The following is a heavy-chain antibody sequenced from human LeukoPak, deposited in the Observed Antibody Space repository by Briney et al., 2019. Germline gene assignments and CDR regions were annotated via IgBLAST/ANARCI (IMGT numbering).Heavy chain of an antibody. D-gene: IGHD6-13*01. CDR2: ITTYNGNT. Sequence: GASVKVSGKASGYTFTSYGISWVRQAPGQGLEWMGWITTYNGNTNYAQKFQGRVTMTTDTSTSTAYMELRSLRSDDTAVYYCARDRYSELSQRYYFDHWGQGTLVTVSS. CDR3: ARDRYSELSQRYYFDH. J-gene: IGHJ4*02. V-gene: IGHV1-18*01. CDR1: GYTFTSYG.